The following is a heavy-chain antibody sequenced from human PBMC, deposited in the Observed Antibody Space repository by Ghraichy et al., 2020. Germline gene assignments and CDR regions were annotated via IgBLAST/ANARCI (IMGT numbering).Heavy chain of an antibody. Sequence: SETLSLTCDVSGGSISSSNWWSWVRQSPGKGLEWIGEIYHSGSTNYNPSLKTRVTISVDKSKNQLSLKLSSVTAADTAVYYCASGSGSYYPFDYWGQGTPVTVSS. CDR1: GGSISSSNW. CDR2: IYHSGST. CDR3: ASGSGSYYPFDY. V-gene: IGHV4-4*02. D-gene: IGHD3-10*01. J-gene: IGHJ4*02.